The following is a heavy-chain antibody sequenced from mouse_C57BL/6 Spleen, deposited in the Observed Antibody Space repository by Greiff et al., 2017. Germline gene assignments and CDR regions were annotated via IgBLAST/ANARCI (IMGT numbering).Heavy chain of an antibody. CDR2: IYPGDGDT. Sequence: QVQLQQSGAELVQPGASVKISCKASGYAFSSYWMNWVKQRPGKGLEWIGQIYPGDGDTNYNGKFKGKATLTADKSSSTAYMQLSSLTSEDSAVYFCARRDTTVDFDYWGQGTTLTVSS. CDR3: ARRDTTVDFDY. J-gene: IGHJ2*01. CDR1: GYAFSSYW. V-gene: IGHV1-80*01. D-gene: IGHD1-1*01.